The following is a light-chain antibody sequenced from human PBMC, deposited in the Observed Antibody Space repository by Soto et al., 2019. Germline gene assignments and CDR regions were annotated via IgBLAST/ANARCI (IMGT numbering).Light chain of an antibody. CDR3: SSYTGSSTPWV. J-gene: IGLJ3*02. Sequence: QSALTQPASVSGSPGQSITISCTGTSSDVGAYNYVSWYHQHPGKAPKLMISGVSNRPSGVSNRFSGSKSGNTASLTISGLQADDEADYYCSSYTGSSTPWVFGGGTKLTVL. CDR2: GVS. CDR1: SSDVGAYNY. V-gene: IGLV2-14*01.